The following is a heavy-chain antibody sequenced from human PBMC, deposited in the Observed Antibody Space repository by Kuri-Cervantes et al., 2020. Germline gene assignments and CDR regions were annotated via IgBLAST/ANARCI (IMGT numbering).Heavy chain of an antibody. CDR3: ATHKRRFGELYI. Sequence: ASVKVSCKASDYTFTSYGISWVRQAPGQGLEWMGWISAYNGNTNYAQKLQGRVTMTTDTSTSTAYMELRSLRSDDTAVYYCATHKRRFGELYIWGQGTLVTVSS. V-gene: IGHV1-18*01. CDR2: ISAYNGNT. D-gene: IGHD3-10*01. CDR1: DYTFTSYG. J-gene: IGHJ4*02.